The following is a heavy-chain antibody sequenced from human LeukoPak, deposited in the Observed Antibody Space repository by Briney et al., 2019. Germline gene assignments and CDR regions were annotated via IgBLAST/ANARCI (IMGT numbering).Heavy chain of an antibody. J-gene: IGHJ4*02. CDR1: GFTFSSYW. CDR2: IKKDGSEK. Sequence: GWSLRLSCAASGFTFSSYWMSWVRQAPGKGLEWVANIKKDGSEKYYVESVKGRFTISRDNAKKSLFLQMNSLRAEDTAIYYCARDGDCSGDNCASPLGYWGQGTRVTVSS. CDR3: ARDGDCSGDNCASPLGY. V-gene: IGHV3-7*01. D-gene: IGHD2-15*01.